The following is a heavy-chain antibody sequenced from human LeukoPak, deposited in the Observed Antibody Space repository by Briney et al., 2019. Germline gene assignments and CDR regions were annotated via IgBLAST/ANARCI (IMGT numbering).Heavy chain of an antibody. CDR2: ISGSGGST. CDR3: AKDLSGSSPRGY. D-gene: IGHD1-26*01. J-gene: IGHJ4*02. CDR1: GFTFSRYA. Sequence: GGSLRLSCAASGFTFSRYAMSWVRQAPGKGLAWVSTISGSGGSTYYADSVKGRFTISRDNSKNTLYLQMNSLRAEDTAVYYCAKDLSGSSPRGYWGQGTLVTVSS. V-gene: IGHV3-23*01.